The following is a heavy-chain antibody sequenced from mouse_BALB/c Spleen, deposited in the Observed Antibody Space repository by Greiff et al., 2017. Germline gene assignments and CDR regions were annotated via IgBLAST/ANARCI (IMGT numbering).Heavy chain of an antibody. CDR1: GFTFSSFG. CDR3: ARSGGITTGYAMDY. J-gene: IGHJ4*01. Sequence: EVQGVESGGGLVQPGGSRKLSCAASGFTFSSFGMHWVRQAPEKGLEWVAYISSGSSTIYYADTVKGRFTISRDNPKNTLFLQMTSLRSEDTAMYYCARSGGITTGYAMDYWGQGTSVTVSS. V-gene: IGHV5-17*02. CDR2: ISSGSSTI. D-gene: IGHD2-4*01.